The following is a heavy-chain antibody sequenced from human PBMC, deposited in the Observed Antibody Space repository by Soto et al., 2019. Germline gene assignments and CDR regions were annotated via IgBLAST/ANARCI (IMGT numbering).Heavy chain of an antibody. J-gene: IGHJ5*02. CDR1: GGSITSGGYF. CDR3: ARGEWYSCES. D-gene: IGHD3-3*01. Sequence: QVQLQESGPGLVKPSQTLSLTCTVSGGSITSGGYFWSWIRQHPGKGLEWIGYIYYSGSTYYEPSLKSRGTISIDTSNHQHSLTLTSVTAADTAIYYCARGEWYSCESWGQGTLVTVSS. CDR2: IYYSGST. V-gene: IGHV4-31*03.